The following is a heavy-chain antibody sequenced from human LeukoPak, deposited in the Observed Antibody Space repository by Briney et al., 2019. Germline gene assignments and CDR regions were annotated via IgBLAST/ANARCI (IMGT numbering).Heavy chain of an antibody. V-gene: IGHV3-15*01. Sequence: PGGSLRLSCAASGFTFSYAWMSWVRQAPREGLEWVGRIKSKTDGGTTDYVAPVKVRFTISIDDSKNTLYLQMNSLKTEDTAVYYCTTAYYTNGVCYWRGQGTLVTVSS. J-gene: IGHJ4*02. CDR1: GFTFSYAW. D-gene: IGHD2-8*01. CDR3: TTAYYTNGVCYW. CDR2: IKSKTDGGTT.